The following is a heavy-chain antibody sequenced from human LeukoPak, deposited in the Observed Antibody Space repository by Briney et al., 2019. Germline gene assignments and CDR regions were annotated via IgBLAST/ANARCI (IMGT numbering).Heavy chain of an antibody. CDR1: GFTFSSYA. J-gene: IGHJ4*02. V-gene: IGHV3-23*01. CDR2: ISGSGGST. Sequence: GGSLRLSCAASGFTFSSYAMSWVRQAPGKGLEWIAAISGSGGSTYYADSVKGRFTISRDNFKNTLYLQMNSLRAEDTAVYYCVKEVIVGVSFDYWGQGTLVTVSS. CDR3: VKEVIVGVSFDY. D-gene: IGHD1-26*01.